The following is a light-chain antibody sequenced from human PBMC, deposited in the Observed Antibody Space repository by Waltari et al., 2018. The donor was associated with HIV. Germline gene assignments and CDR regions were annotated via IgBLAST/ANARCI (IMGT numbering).Light chain of an antibody. CDR1: QGISSY. J-gene: IGKJ4*01. CDR2: AAS. V-gene: IGKV1-9*01. CDR3: QQLNSYPLT. Sequence: DIQFTQSPSFLSASVGDRVTITCRASQGISSYLAWCQQRPGKAPKLLIYAASTLQSGVPSRFSGSGSGTEFTLTISSLQPEDFATYYCQQLNSYPLTFGGGTKVEIK.